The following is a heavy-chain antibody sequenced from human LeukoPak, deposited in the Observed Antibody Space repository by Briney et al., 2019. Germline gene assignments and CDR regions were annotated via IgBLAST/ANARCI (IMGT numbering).Heavy chain of an antibody. CDR2: ISSSGSTI. V-gene: IGHV3-48*03. CDR3: ARVDIAAAGTLFDY. CDR1: GFTFSSYE. J-gene: IGHJ4*02. D-gene: IGHD6-13*01. Sequence: GGSLRLSCAASGFTFSSYEMNWVRQAPGKGLEWVSYISSSGSTIYYADSVKGRFTISRDNAKNSLYLQMNSLRAEDTAVHYCARVDIAAAGTLFDYWGQGTLVTVSS.